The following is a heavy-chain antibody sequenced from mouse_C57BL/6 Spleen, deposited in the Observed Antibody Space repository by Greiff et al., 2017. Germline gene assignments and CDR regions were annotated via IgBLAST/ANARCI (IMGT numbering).Heavy chain of an antibody. CDR1: GYTFTEYT. V-gene: IGHV1-62-2*01. CDR3: ARHEDYDYGFDY. CDR2: FYPGSGSI. Sequence: QVQLQQSGAELVKPGASVKLSCKASGYTFTEYTIHWVKQRSGQGLEWIGWFYPGSGSINDNEKFKDKATLTADKSSSQVYMELSRLTSEDAAVYFCARHEDYDYGFDYWGQGTTLTVAS. J-gene: IGHJ2*01. D-gene: IGHD2-4*01.